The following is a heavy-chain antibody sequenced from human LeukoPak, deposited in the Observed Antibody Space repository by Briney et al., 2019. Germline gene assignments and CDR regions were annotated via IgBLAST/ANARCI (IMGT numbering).Heavy chain of an antibody. V-gene: IGHV3-21*01. CDR2: ISSSSSYI. CDR1: GFTFNSYS. Sequence: GGSLRLSCAASGFTFNSYSMNWVRQAPGKGLEWVSSISSSSSYIYYADSVKGRFTISRDNAKNSLYLQMNSLRAEDTAVYYCARGLDSSSDAFDIWGQGTMVTVSS. J-gene: IGHJ3*02. D-gene: IGHD6-6*01. CDR3: ARGLDSSSDAFDI.